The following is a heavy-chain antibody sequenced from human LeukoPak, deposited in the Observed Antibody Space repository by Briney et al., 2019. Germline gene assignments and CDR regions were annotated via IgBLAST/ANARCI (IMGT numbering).Heavy chain of an antibody. CDR1: GFTFSSYA. CDR3: ASVGSAAGRAFDI. J-gene: IGHJ3*02. V-gene: IGHV3-30-3*01. D-gene: IGHD6-13*01. Sequence: GGSLRLSCAASGFTFSSYAMHWVRQAPGKGLEWVAVISYDGSNKYYADSVKGRFTISRDNSKNTLYLQMNSLRAEDTAVYYCASVGSAAGRAFDIWGQGTMVTVSS. CDR2: ISYDGSNK.